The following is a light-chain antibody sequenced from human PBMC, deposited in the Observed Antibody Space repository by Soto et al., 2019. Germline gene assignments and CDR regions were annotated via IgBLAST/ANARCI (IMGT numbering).Light chain of an antibody. Sequence: EIVLTQSPATRSFSPGERATLPCRASQSVSSSLAWYQQKPGQAPRLLIYDASNRATGIPARFSGSGSGTDFTLTISSLEPEDFAVYYCQQRSNWPQGTITFGQGTRLEIK. V-gene: IGKV3-11*01. CDR3: QQRSNWPQGTIT. CDR2: DAS. J-gene: IGKJ5*01. CDR1: QSVSSS.